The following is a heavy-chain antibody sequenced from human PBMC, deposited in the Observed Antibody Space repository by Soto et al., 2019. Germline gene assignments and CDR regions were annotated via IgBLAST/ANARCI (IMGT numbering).Heavy chain of an antibody. J-gene: IGHJ4*02. Sequence: SGPTLVNPTQTLTLTCTFSVFLFIASGVCLCCIRQPPGKSLEWLALIYLNDDKRYIPSLNSILTITKDTSKNQVFFTMTNMDRVXXATYYCAHLYISSSSVHFDYWGQGTLVTVSX. D-gene: IGHD6-6*01. CDR1: VFLFIASGVC. CDR2: IYLNDDK. V-gene: IGHV2-5*01. CDR3: AHLYISSSSVHFDY.